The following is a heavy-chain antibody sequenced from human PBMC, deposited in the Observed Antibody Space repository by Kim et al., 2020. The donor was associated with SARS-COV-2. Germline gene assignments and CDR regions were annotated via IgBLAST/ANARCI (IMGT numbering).Heavy chain of an antibody. CDR1: GGSISSYY. CDR2: IYYSGST. D-gene: IGHD3-22*01. Sequence: SETLSLTCTVSGGSISSYYWSWIRQPPGKGLEWIGYIYYSGSTNYNPSLKSRVTISVDTSKNQFSLKLSSVTAADTAVYYCAKEPRYDSSGYYYSRDKYSFDYWGQGTLVTVSS. J-gene: IGHJ4*02. V-gene: IGHV4-59*01. CDR3: AKEPRYDSSGYYYSRDKYSFDY.